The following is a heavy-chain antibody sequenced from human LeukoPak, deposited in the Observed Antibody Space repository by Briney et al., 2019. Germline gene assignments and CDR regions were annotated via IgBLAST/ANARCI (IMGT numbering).Heavy chain of an antibody. CDR3: ARAGSTYGYQK. Sequence: SVKVSCKASGGTFSSYAISWVRQAPGQGLEWMGRIIPTLGIANYAQKFQGRVTITADKSTSTAYMELSSLRSEDTAVYYCARAGSTYGYQKWGQGTLVTVSS. CDR2: IIPTLGIA. CDR1: GGTFSSYA. D-gene: IGHD5-18*01. J-gene: IGHJ4*02. V-gene: IGHV1-69*04.